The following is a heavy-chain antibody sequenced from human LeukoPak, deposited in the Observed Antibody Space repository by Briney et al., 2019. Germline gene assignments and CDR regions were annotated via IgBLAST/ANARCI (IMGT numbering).Heavy chain of an antibody. CDR2: IYSGGDT. V-gene: IGHV3-53*01. CDR3: ARAPDYVWGEVG. CDR1: GFIVSGTY. Sequence: GGSLRLSCAASGFIVSGTYVTWVRQAPGKGLECVSVIYSGGDTYYTDSVKGRFSVSRDNSKNTLYLQMNSLRADDTAVYYCARAPDYVWGEVGWGQGTLVTVSS. D-gene: IGHD3-16*01. J-gene: IGHJ4*02.